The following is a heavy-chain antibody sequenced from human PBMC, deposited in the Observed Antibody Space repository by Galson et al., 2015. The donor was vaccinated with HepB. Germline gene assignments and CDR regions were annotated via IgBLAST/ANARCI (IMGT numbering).Heavy chain of an antibody. CDR3: ARSAAAGTAYYYGMDV. Sequence: SLRLSCAASGFTFSDYYMSWIRQAPGKGLEWVSYISSSSSYTNYADSVKGRFTISRDNAKNSLYLQMNSLRAEDTAVYYCARSAAAGTAYYYGMDVWGQGTTVTVSS. CDR2: ISSSSSYT. J-gene: IGHJ6*02. CDR1: GFTFSDYY. V-gene: IGHV3-11*03. D-gene: IGHD6-13*01.